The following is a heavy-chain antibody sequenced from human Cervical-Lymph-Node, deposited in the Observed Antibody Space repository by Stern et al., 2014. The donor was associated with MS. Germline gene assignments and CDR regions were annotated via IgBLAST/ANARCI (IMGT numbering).Heavy chain of an antibody. D-gene: IGHD4-11*01. V-gene: IGHV3-21*01. CDR2: ISSSSRYI. J-gene: IGHJ6*02. CDR3: ATGDSSSGMDV. CDR1: GFSFSRNT. Sequence: VQLVESGGGLVKPGESLRLSCSAYGFSFSRNTLNWVRQAPGKGLEWVSSISSSSRYIYYTDSVKGRFTISRDNAKNSLSLHMNSLGAEDTAVYFCATGDSSSGMDVWGQGTTVTVSS.